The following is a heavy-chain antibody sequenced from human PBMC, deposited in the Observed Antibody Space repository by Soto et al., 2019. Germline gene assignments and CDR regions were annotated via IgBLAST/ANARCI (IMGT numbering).Heavy chain of an antibody. V-gene: IGHV3-30*19. D-gene: IGHD5-18*01. J-gene: IGHJ4*02. Sequence: GGSLRLSCAASGFIFSSYGMHWVRQAPGKGLEWLAVISYDGSAEYYADSVKGRFTISRDNSKNTLYLQMNSLRAEDTAVYYCAKAKAKTWIQLWLPDYWGQGTLVTVSS. CDR2: ISYDGSAE. CDR1: GFIFSSYG. CDR3: AKAKAKTWIQLWLPDY.